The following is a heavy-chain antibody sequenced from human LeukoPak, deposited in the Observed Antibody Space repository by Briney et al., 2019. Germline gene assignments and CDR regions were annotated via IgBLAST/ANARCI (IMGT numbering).Heavy chain of an antibody. V-gene: IGHV3-43*02. D-gene: IGHD3-3*01. J-gene: IGHJ6*02. CDR3: AKDISETDFWSDSQYGMDV. CDR2: VSGDSRNT. CDR1: GFTFDDFA. Sequence: PGGSLRLSCAASGFTFDDFAMHWVRQAPGKGLEWVSLVSGDSRNTYYADSVKGRFTISRDNSKNSLYLQMNSLRTEDTALYYCAKDISETDFWSDSQYGMDVWGQGTTVTVS.